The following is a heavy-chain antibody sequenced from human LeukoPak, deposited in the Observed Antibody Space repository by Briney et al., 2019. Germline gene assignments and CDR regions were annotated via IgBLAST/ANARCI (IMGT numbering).Heavy chain of an antibody. D-gene: IGHD2-21*02. CDR2: INPSGGIT. CDR3: ARSRLRDDAFYI. J-gene: IGHJ3*02. CDR1: VYTFINYY. V-gene: IGHV1-46*01. Sequence: ASVKVSCKASVYTFINYYLHWVRQAPGHGLEWMAIINPSGGITSYAQKFQARVTMTRDTSTSAVYMELSSLRSEDTAVYYCARSRLRDDAFYIWGQGTMVTVSS.